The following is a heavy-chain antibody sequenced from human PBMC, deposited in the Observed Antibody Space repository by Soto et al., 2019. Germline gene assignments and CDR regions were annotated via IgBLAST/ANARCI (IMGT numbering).Heavy chain of an antibody. Sequence: ESGGGLVQPGGSLRLSCLASGFIFSDYALHWVRQAPGKELEYNSLAQGGWGTGTWVADSVKGRFTTSRDNSKNILYLQMSSLTPEDTAVYYCVRDNYGMDVWGQGTTVTVSS. CDR1: GFIFSDYA. CDR2: QGGWGTGT. CDR3: VRDNYGMDV. V-gene: IGHV3-64D*08. J-gene: IGHJ6*02.